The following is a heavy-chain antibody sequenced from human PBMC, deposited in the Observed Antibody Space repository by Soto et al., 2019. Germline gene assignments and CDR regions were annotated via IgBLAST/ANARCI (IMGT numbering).Heavy chain of an antibody. D-gene: IGHD6-13*01. CDR2: INAGNGDT. CDR3: ARDRITAAGTHY. J-gene: IGHJ4*02. CDR1: GYTFTSYT. V-gene: IGHV1-3*01. Sequence: VKVSCKASGYTFTSYTLHWVRQAPGQRLEWMGCINAGNGDTKYSLKFQDRVTITRDTSASTAYMEVSSLRSEDTAIYYCARDRITAAGTHYWGQGTLVTLSS.